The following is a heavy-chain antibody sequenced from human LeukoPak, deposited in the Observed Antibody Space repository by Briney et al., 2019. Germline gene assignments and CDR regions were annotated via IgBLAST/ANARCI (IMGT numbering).Heavy chain of an antibody. Sequence: PGGSLRLSCAASGFTFSNAWMTWVRQAPGKGLEWVGFIRSNLYGGTPEYAASVKGRFTISRDDSNSIAYLEMDSLKTDDTAVYYCTRDQTPYYWGQGTLVTVSS. CDR2: IRSNLYGGTP. CDR3: TRDQTPYY. J-gene: IGHJ4*02. V-gene: IGHV3-49*04. CDR1: GFTFSNAW.